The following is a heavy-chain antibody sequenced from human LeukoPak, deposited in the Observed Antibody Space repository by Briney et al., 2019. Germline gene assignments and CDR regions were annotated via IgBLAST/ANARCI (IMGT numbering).Heavy chain of an antibody. D-gene: IGHD5-12*01. V-gene: IGHV5-51*01. Sequence: WMGIIYPGDSDAKYSPSFQGQVTISADKSISTAYLQWSSLKASDTAMYYCARRGSAGSDYWGQGTLVTVSS. CDR2: IYPGDSDA. J-gene: IGHJ4*02. CDR3: ARRGSAGSDY.